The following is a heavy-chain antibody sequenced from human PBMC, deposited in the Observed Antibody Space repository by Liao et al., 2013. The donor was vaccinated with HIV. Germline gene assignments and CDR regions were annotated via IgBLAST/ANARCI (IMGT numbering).Heavy chain of an antibody. V-gene: IGHV4-59*01. Sequence: QVQLQESGPGLVKPSETLSLTCTVSGGSISSSYWSWIRQPPGKGLEWIGYIYYSGSTNYNPSLKSRVTISVDTSKKQFSLKLSSVTAADTAVYYCARERGAFDIWGQGTMVTVSS. CDR2: IYYSGST. J-gene: IGHJ3*02. CDR1: GGSISSSY. CDR3: ARERGAFDI.